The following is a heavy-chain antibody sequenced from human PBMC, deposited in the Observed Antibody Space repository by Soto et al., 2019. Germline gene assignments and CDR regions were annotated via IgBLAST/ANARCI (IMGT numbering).Heavy chain of an antibody. CDR3: TTAYYYDSSGYYI. CDR2: IKSKTDGGTT. V-gene: IGHV3-15*01. D-gene: IGHD3-22*01. Sequence: PGGSLRLSCAASGFTFSNAWMSWVRQAPGKGLEWVGRIKSKTDGGTTDYAAPVKGRFTISRDDSKNTLYLQMNSLKTEDTAVYYCTTAYYYDSSGYYIWGQGTLVTVSS. CDR1: GFTFSNAW. J-gene: IGHJ4*02.